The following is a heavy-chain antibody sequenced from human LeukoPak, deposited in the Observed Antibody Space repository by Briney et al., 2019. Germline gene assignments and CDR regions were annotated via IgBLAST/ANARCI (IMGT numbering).Heavy chain of an antibody. CDR2: IYSTGNT. V-gene: IGHV4-59*01. CDR1: GDSISTYY. CDR3: ARGWLRLSWYDY. D-gene: IGHD5-12*01. J-gene: IGHJ4*02. Sequence: SETLSLTCTVSGDSISTYYWSWIRQPPGKGLEWIAYIYSTGNTNYNPSLKSRVTISVDTSKNQFSLKLSSVTAADTAVYYCARGWLRLSWYDYWGQGTLVTVSS.